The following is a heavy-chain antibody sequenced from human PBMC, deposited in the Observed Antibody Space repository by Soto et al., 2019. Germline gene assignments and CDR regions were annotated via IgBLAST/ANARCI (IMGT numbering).Heavy chain of an antibody. D-gene: IGHD3-10*01. CDR2: IIPILGIA. CDR1: GGTFSSYT. CDR3: ASSRGGNRGLWFGGPKGDYYYGMDV. J-gene: IGHJ6*02. Sequence: QVQLVQSGAEVKKPGSSVKVSCKASGGTFSSYTISWVRQAPGQGLEWMGRIIPILGIANYAQKFQGRVTITADKSTSTAYMELSSLRSEDTAVYYCASSRGGNRGLWFGGPKGDYYYGMDVWGQGTTVTVSS. V-gene: IGHV1-69*02.